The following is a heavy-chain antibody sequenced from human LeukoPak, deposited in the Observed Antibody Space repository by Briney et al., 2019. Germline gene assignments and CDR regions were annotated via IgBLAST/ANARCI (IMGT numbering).Heavy chain of an antibody. V-gene: IGHV3-11*01. CDR3: ARSYSSSSVEDY. CDR1: RFTFSDYY. Sequence: GGSLRLSCAASRFTFSDYYMSWIRQAPGKGLEWVSYISSSGSTIYYADSVKGRFTVSRDNAKNSLYLQMNSLRAEDTAVYYCARSYSSSSVEDYWGQGTLVTVSS. CDR2: ISSSGSTI. D-gene: IGHD6-6*01. J-gene: IGHJ4*02.